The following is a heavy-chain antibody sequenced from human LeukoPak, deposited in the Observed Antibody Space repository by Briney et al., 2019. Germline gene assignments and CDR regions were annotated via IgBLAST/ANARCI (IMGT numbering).Heavy chain of an antibody. J-gene: IGHJ4*02. Sequence: PGGSLRLSCAASGFIFSNYGMSWVRQAPGKGLEWVSAISGSGDLTYYADSVKGRFTISRDNSKNTLYLQMNSLRAEDTAVYYCAKKGSLWFGESGYWGQGTLVTVSS. CDR2: ISGSGDLT. CDR1: GFIFSNYG. D-gene: IGHD3-10*01. V-gene: IGHV3-23*01. CDR3: AKKGSLWFGESGY.